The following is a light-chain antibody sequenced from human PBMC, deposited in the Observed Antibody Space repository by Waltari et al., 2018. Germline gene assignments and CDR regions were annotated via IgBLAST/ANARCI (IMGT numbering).Light chain of an antibody. V-gene: IGKV3-20*01. J-gene: IGKJ1*01. CDR1: QSVTSSY. CDR3: QQYGGSPWT. CDR2: GAS. Sequence: LSCRASQSVTSSYLAWYQQKPGQAPRLLINGASSRATGIPDRFSGSGSGTDFTLTISRLEPEDFAVYYCQQYGGSPWTFGQGTQVEIK.